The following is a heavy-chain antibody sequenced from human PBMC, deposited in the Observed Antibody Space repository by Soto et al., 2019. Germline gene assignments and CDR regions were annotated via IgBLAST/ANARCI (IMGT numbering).Heavy chain of an antibody. J-gene: IGHJ5*02. V-gene: IGHV4-30-4*01. CDR3: ARGNTGAVRNNWFDP. Sequence: SETLSLTCTVSGGSISSGDYYWSWIRQPPGKGLEWIGYIYYSGSTYYNPSLKSRVTISVDTSKNQFSLKLSPVTAADTAVYYCARGNTGAVRNNWFDPWGQGTLVTVSS. CDR1: GGSISSGDYY. D-gene: IGHD1-26*01. CDR2: IYYSGST.